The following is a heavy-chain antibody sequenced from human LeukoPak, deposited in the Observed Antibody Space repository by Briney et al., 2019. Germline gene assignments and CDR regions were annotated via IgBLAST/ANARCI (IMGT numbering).Heavy chain of an antibody. CDR1: GFTVSSYE. CDR3: ARVDTALFHFYGMDA. D-gene: IGHD5-18*01. Sequence: GGSLRLSCVASGFTVSSYEMNWVRQAPGKGLEWVSYIGSRGNPMYYADSVKGRFTISRDNAKNSLSLYVDGLRVEDTAVYYCARVDTALFHFYGMDAWAPGATVTVSS. V-gene: IGHV3-48*03. J-gene: IGHJ6*02. CDR2: IGSRGNPM.